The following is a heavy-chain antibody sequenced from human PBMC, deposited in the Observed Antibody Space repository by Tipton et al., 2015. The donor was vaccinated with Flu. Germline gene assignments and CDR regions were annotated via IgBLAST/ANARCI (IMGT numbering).Heavy chain of an antibody. CDR2: SGST. V-gene: IGHV4-59*08. CDR1: GDSISRFY. Sequence: TLSLTCTVSGDSISRFYWSWIRRPPGKGLEWIGYSGSTNYNPSLKNRVTISLDTSKNQFSLQLKSVTASDTAVYYCARLKLFALVNHSYYYGLDVWGQGTTVTVSS. CDR3: ARLKLFALVNHSYYYGLDV. J-gene: IGHJ6*02. D-gene: IGHD3/OR15-3a*01.